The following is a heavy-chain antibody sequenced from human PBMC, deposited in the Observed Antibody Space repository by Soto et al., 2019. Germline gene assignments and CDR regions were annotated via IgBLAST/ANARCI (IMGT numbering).Heavy chain of an antibody. D-gene: IGHD6-19*01. J-gene: IGHJ5*02. CDR1: GFTFSSYA. Sequence: PGGSLRLSCSASGFTFSSYAMHWVRQAPGKGLEYVSAISSNGGSTYYADSVKGRFTISRDNSKNTLYLQMSSLRAEDTAVYYFVKYFLAVAGTTGFDPWAKETLVTVSS. V-gene: IGHV3-64D*08. CDR3: VKYFLAVAGTTGFDP. CDR2: ISSNGGST.